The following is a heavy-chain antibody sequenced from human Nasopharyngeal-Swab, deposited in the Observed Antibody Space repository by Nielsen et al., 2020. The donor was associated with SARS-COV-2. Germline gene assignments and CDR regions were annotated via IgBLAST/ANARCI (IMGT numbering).Heavy chain of an antibody. V-gene: IGHV4-59*01. CDR2: VFYTGST. D-gene: IGHD3-10*01. Sequence: SETLSLTCTVSGGSMSRYYWSWIRQSPGKALEWIGYVFYTGSTNYNPSLKSRVTISVDTSKNQFSLKLSSVTAADTAVYYCAVMVRGFHYYYGMDVWGQGTTVTVSS. CDR3: AVMVRGFHYYYGMDV. J-gene: IGHJ6*02. CDR1: GGSMSRYY.